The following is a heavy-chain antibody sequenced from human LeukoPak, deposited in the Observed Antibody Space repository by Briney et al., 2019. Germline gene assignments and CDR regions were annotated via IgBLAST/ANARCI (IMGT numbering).Heavy chain of an antibody. D-gene: IGHD5-18*01. Sequence: GRSLRLSCAASAFTFSSYGMHWVRQAPGKGLEWVALIWYDGSNKYYADSVKGRFTISRDNSKNTLYLQMNSLRAEDTAVYYRAKTHSVKGYTYGYFDYWGQGTLVTVSS. CDR2: IWYDGSNK. CDR3: AKTHSVKGYTYGYFDY. J-gene: IGHJ4*02. V-gene: IGHV3-33*06. CDR1: AFTFSSYG.